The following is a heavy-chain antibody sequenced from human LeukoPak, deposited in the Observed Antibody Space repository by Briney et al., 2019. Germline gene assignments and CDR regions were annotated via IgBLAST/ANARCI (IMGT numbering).Heavy chain of an antibody. V-gene: IGHV3-30-3*01. CDR3: ARDSRAGNFIAAGRGGDY. Sequence: SGGSLRLSCAASGFTVSSNYMSWIRQAPGKGLEWVAVISYDGSNKYYADSVKGRFTISRDNSKNTLYVQMNSLRAEDTAVYHCARDSRAGNFIAAGRGGDYWGQGTLVTVSS. D-gene: IGHD6-13*01. CDR1: GFTVSSNY. J-gene: IGHJ4*02. CDR2: ISYDGSNK.